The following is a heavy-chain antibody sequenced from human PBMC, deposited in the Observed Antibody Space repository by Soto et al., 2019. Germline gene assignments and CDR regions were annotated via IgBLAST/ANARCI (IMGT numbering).Heavy chain of an antibody. V-gene: IGHV4-34*01. CDR2: INHSGST. J-gene: IGHJ4*02. D-gene: IGHD3-10*01. CDR3: ARGRRGVRGVIIGGFYYFDY. CDR1: GGSFSGHY. Sequence: PSETLSLTCAVYGGSFSGHYWSWIRQPPGKGLEWIGEINHSGSTNYNPSLKSRVTISVDTSKNQFSLKLSSVTAADTAVYYCARGRRGVRGVIIGGFYYFDYWGQGTLVTVSS.